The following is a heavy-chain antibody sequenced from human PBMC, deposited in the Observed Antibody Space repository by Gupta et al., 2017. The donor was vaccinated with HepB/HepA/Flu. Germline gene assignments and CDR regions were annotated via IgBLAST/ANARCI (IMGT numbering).Heavy chain of an antibody. CDR3: VRTRGSYYHDF. CDR1: TITFSDYA. Sequence: QVQLVESGGGVVQPGGSLRLSCAASTITFSDYAMSWGRQAPGKGLEWVAVIAYDGSIQNYAVSVKGRFTISRDNSRYTLYLIMNSLRSDDTALYCCVRTRGSYYHDFWGQGTLVSVSS. J-gene: IGHJ4*02. CDR2: IAYDGSIQ. V-gene: IGHV3-30*14. D-gene: IGHD1-26*01.